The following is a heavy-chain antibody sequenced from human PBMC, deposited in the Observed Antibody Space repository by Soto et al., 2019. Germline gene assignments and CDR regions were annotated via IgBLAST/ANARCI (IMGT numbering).Heavy chain of an antibody. V-gene: IGHV3-74*01. D-gene: IGHD1-7*01. CDR3: ARDNWNSY. CDR2: IHNDGSTT. CDR1: GFTFSSCW. Sequence: EVQLVESGGGLVQPGGSVRLSCAASGFTFSSCWMHWVRQAPGKGLMWVSRIHNDGSTTRYADSVKGRFTISRDNAKNTLYLQMSSLRVEDTAVYYCARDNWNSYWGQGTLVTVSS. J-gene: IGHJ4*01.